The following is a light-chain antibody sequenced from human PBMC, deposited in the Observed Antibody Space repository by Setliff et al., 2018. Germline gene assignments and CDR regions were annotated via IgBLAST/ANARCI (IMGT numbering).Light chain of an antibody. Sequence: QSVLTQPPSASGSPGQSLTISCTGTSRDIGAYKFVSWYQQHPGKAPRLIIYEVTKRPSGVPDRFSGSKSGNTASLTVSGLQAEDEADYYCQSYDSRLRYVFGSGTKVTV. CDR1: SRDIGAYKF. V-gene: IGLV2-8*01. J-gene: IGLJ1*01. CDR2: EVT. CDR3: QSYDSRLRYV.